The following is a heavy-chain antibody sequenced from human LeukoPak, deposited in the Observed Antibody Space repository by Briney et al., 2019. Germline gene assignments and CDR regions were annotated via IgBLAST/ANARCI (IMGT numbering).Heavy chain of an antibody. J-gene: IGHJ3*02. D-gene: IGHD2/OR15-2a*01. Sequence: GESLEISCKGSGYSFTTYWIGWVRQMPGKGLEWMGIIYPGDSDTRYSPSFQGQVTISADNSFSTAYLQWTSLKASDTAMYYCARQNSDAFDIWGQGTMVTVSS. CDR1: GYSFTTYW. V-gene: IGHV5-51*01. CDR2: IYPGDSDT. CDR3: ARQNSDAFDI.